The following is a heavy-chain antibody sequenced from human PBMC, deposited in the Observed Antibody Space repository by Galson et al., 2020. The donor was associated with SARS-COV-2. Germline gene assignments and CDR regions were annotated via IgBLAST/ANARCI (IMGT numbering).Heavy chain of an antibody. CDR1: GGSISSGDYY. CDR2: IYYSGST. D-gene: IGHD3-22*01. J-gene: IGHJ4*02. V-gene: IGHV4-30-4*01. Sequence: ETSETLSLTCTVSGGSISSGDYYWSWIRQPPGKGLEWIGYIYYSGSTYYNPSLKSRVTISVDTSKNQFSLKLSSVTAADTAVYYCARDSIGYYYDSSGPVGYWGQGTLVTVSS. CDR3: ARDSIGYYYDSSGPVGY.